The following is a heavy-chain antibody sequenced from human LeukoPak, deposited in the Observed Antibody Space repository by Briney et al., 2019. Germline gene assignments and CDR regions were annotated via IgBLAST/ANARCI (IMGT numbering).Heavy chain of an antibody. CDR1: GFTFSSYA. V-gene: IGHV3-64*01. CDR3: ARADRKYSSGLYFDY. J-gene: IGHJ4*02. CDR2: ISSNGGST. D-gene: IGHD6-19*01. Sequence: SGGSLRLSCAASGFTFSSYAMHWVRQAPGKGLEYVSAISSNGGSTYYANSVKGRFTISRDNSKNTLYLQMGSLRAEDMAVYYCARADRKYSSGLYFDYWGQGTLVTVSS.